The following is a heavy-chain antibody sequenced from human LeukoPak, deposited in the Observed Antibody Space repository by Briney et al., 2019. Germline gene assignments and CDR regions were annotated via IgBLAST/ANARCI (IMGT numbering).Heavy chain of an antibody. D-gene: IGHD3-10*01. CDR3: ARDLPREFTYYFDY. Sequence: ASVKVSCKASGYTFTSYAMHWVRQAPGQRLEWLGWFNAGNGNTKYSQKFQGRVTITRDTSASTAYMELSSLRSEDTAVYYCARDLPREFTYYFDYWGQGTLVTVSS. CDR2: FNAGNGNT. CDR1: GYTFTSYA. J-gene: IGHJ4*02. V-gene: IGHV1-3*01.